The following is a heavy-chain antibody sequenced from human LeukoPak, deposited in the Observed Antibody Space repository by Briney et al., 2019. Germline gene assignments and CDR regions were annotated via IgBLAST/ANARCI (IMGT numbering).Heavy chain of an antibody. CDR3: ARASGLAVAGTGY. V-gene: IGHV1-3*01. CDR2: INAVNGNT. Sequence: SVKVSCKASGYTFTTYTMHWVRQAPGQRLEWMGWINAVNGNTKYSQKFQGRITLTRHTSASTAYMELSSLRSEDTAVYYCARASGLAVAGTGYWGQGTLVTVSS. J-gene: IGHJ4*02. D-gene: IGHD6-19*01. CDR1: GYTFTTYT.